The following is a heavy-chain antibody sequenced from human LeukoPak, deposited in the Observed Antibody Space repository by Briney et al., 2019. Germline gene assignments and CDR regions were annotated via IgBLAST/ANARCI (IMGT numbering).Heavy chain of an antibody. V-gene: IGHV3-43*02. CDR1: GFTFDDYA. CDR2: ISGDGGST. Sequence: PGGPLRLSCAASGFTFDDYAMHWVRQAPGKGLEWVSLISGDGGSTYYADSVKGRFTISRDNSKNSLYLQMNSLRTEDTALYYCAKDYDSSGYPNAFDIWGQGTMVTVSS. CDR3: AKDYDSSGYPNAFDI. J-gene: IGHJ3*02. D-gene: IGHD3-22*01.